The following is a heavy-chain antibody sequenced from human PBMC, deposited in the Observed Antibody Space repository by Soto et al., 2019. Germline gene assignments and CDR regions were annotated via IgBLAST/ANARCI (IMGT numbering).Heavy chain of an antibody. CDR3: ARRVAGMAFWYFDY. D-gene: IGHD6-19*01. J-gene: IGHJ4*02. CDR2: IYYSGST. V-gene: IGHV4-39*01. Sequence: PSETLSLTCTVSGGSISSSSYYWGWIRQPPGKGLEWIGSIYYSGSTYYNPSLKSRVTISVDTSKNQFSLKLSSVTAADTAVYYCARRVAGMAFWYFDYWGQGTLVTVSS. CDR1: GGSISSSSYY.